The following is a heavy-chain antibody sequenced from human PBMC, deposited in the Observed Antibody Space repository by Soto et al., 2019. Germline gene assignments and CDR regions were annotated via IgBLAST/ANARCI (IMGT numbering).Heavy chain of an antibody. V-gene: IGHV3-33*01. CDR1: GFTFSSYG. Sequence: PGGSLSLSCAASGFTFSSYGMHGVRQAPGKGLEWVAVIWYDGSNKYYADSVKGRFTISRDNSKNTLYLQMNSLRAEDTAVYYCARGHRVTTDFDYWGQGTLVTVSS. CDR3: ARGHRVTTDFDY. J-gene: IGHJ4*02. CDR2: IWYDGSNK. D-gene: IGHD4-17*01.